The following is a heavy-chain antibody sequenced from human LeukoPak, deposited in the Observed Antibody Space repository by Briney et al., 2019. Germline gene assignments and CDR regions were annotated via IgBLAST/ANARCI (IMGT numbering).Heavy chain of an antibody. Sequence: PSETLSLTCTVSGGSISSYYWSWIRQPPGKGLEWIGYIYYSGSTNYNPSLKSRVTISVDTSKNQFSLKLSSVTAADTAVYYCARHRRYFDWLIGHDAFDIWGQGTMVTVSS. CDR2: IYYSGST. CDR3: ARHRRYFDWLIGHDAFDI. CDR1: GGSISSYY. D-gene: IGHD3-9*01. V-gene: IGHV4-59*08. J-gene: IGHJ3*02.